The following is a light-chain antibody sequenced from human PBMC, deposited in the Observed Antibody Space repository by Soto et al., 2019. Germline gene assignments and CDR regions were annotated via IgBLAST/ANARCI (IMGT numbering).Light chain of an antibody. CDR3: QQYGSSPIT. J-gene: IGKJ5*01. V-gene: IGKV3-20*01. CDR1: QSVSSSY. Sequence: EIVFTQSPGTLSLSPGERATLSCSASQSVSSSYLAWYQQKPGQAPRLLIYGASSRATGIPDRFSGSGSGTDFTLTISRLETEDFALYYCQQYGSSPITVGPGTRLEIK. CDR2: GAS.